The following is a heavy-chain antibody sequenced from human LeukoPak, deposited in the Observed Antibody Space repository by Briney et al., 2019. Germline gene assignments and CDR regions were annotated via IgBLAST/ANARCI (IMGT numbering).Heavy chain of an antibody. J-gene: IGHJ4*02. CDR3: ATDGEPLSGFDS. Sequence: GGCRRLSCAAAGFSFSSYSMNWVSQAPEKGLGWVSYTSFSSYAIYYADSVKGRFTISRDNAKNSLYLQMNSLTAEDTAVYYCATDGEPLSGFDSWGQGTLVTVSS. CDR1: GFSFSSYS. D-gene: IGHD1-26*01. V-gene: IGHV3-48*04. CDR2: TSFSSYAI.